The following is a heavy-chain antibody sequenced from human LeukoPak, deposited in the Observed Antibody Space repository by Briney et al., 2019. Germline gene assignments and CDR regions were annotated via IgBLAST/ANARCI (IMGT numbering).Heavy chain of an antibody. Sequence: PGGSLRLSCTASGFTFGDYAMSWFRQAPGKGLEWVGFIRSKAYGGTTEYAASVKGRFTISRDDSKSIAYLQMNSLKTEDTAVYYCTREWRGSYDFWSGYSGIFLFDYWGQGTLVTVSS. CDR1: GFTFGDYA. CDR2: IRSKAYGGTT. CDR3: TREWRGSYDFWSGYSGIFLFDY. J-gene: IGHJ4*02. D-gene: IGHD3-3*01. V-gene: IGHV3-49*03.